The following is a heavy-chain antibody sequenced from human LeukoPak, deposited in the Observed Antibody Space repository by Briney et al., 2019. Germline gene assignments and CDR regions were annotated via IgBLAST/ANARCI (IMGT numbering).Heavy chain of an antibody. CDR3: ARDVTIFGVVIIPYYGVGV. V-gene: IGHV3-21*01. D-gene: IGHD3-3*01. CDR1: GHLHNRY. J-gene: IGHJ6*02. Sequence: GVSVTLSCTASGHLHNRYPEICVRRATGKGRVWLTHFSCSSSYIYYADSVKGRFTISRDNAKNSLYLQMNSLRAEDTAVYYCARDVTIFGVVIIPYYGVGVWGQGTTVTVSS. CDR2: FSCSSSYI.